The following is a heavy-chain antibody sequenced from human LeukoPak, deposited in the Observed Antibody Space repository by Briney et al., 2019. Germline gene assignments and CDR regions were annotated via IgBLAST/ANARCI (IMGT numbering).Heavy chain of an antibody. CDR2: ITTSSSYI. CDR3: ARGRLTGAARRRYYFDY. D-gene: IGHD6-6*01. CDR1: GFSFSSYS. J-gene: IGHJ4*02. V-gene: IGHV3-21*01. Sequence: SGGSLRLSCAASGFSFSSYSMNWVRQAPGKGLEWVSSITTSSSYIYYADSVKGRFTISRDNAKNSLFLQMNSLRAEDTAVYYCARGRLTGAARRRYYFDYWGQGTLVTVSS.